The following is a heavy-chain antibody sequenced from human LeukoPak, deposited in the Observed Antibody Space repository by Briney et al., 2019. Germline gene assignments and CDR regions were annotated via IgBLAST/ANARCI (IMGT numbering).Heavy chain of an antibody. CDR3: ARDQVSSWSKNYGMDV. D-gene: IGHD6-13*01. CDR2: INQDGSER. CDR1: GFIFSNFW. J-gene: IGHJ6*02. V-gene: IGHV3-7*01. Sequence: GGSLRLSCAASGFIFSNFWMSWVRQAPGKGLEWVANINQDGSERYYVDSVKGRFTISRDNAKNSLYLQMNSLRAEDTAVYYCARDQVSSWSKNYGMDVWGQGTTVTVSS.